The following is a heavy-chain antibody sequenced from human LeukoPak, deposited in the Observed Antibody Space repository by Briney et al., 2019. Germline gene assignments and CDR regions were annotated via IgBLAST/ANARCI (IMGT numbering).Heavy chain of an antibody. Sequence: SETLSLTCTVSGGSISSSTYYWGWIRQPPGKGLEWIGSIYYSGSTYYNPSLKSRLTISVDTSKNQFSLRLSSVTAADTAVYFCVRHLMTIFGVVIKPGPFDPWGQGTLVTVSS. CDR3: VRHLMTIFGVVIKPGPFDP. CDR1: GGSISSSTYY. D-gene: IGHD3-3*01. J-gene: IGHJ5*02. V-gene: IGHV4-39*01. CDR2: IYYSGST.